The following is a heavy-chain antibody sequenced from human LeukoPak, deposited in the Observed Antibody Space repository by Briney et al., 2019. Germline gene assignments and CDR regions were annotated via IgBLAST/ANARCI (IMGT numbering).Heavy chain of an antibody. CDR3: ARDRGDTGAAVY. D-gene: IGHD4-17*01. CDR2: IYHSGST. V-gene: IGHV4-30-2*01. CDR1: GGSISSGGYY. Sequence: PSETLSLTCTVSGGSISSGGYYWSWIRQPPGKGLEWIGYIYHSGSTYYNPSLKSRVTISVDRSKNQFSLKLSSVTAADTAVYYCARDRGDTGAAVYWGQGTLVTVSS. J-gene: IGHJ4*02.